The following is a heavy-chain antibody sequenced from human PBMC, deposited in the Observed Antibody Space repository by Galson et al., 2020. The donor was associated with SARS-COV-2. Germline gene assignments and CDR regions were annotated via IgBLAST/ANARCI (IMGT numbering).Heavy chain of an antibody. CDR1: GFSFSSYA. D-gene: IGHD6-13*01. CDR3: AREGLGSTYYLDY. CDR2: ISSRRSTI. J-gene: IGHJ4*02. Sequence: GESLKISCAASGFSFSSYAMNWFRQAPGKGLEWVSYISSRRSTIYYADSVKGRFTISRDDAKSSLYLQMNSLTADDTAVYYCAREGLGSTYYLDYWGQGTLVTVSS. V-gene: IGHV3-48*04.